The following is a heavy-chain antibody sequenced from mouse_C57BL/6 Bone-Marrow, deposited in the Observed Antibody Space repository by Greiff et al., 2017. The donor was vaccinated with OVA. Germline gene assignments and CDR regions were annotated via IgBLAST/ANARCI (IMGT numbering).Heavy chain of an antibody. CDR3: ARDYYGSSYAWFAY. V-gene: IGHV1-63*01. Sequence: VQLQQSGAELVRPGTSVKMSCKASGYTFTNYWIGWAKQRPGHGLEWIGDIYPGGGYTNYNEKFKGKATLTADKSSSTAYMQFSSLTSEDSAIDNCARDYYGSSYAWFAYWGQGTLVTVSA. D-gene: IGHD1-1*01. J-gene: IGHJ3*01. CDR2: IYPGGGYT. CDR1: GYTFTNYW.